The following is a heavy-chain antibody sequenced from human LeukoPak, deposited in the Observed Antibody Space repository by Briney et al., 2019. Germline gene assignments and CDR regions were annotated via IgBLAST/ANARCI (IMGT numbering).Heavy chain of an antibody. V-gene: IGHV4-59*01. D-gene: IGHD4-17*01. CDR3: ASLRAVGYYFDY. Sequence: SETLSLTCTVSGGSISSYYWSWIRQPPGKGLEWIGYIYYSGSTNYNPSLKSRVTISVDTSKNQFSLKLSSVTAADTAVYYCASLRAVGYYFDYWGQGTLVTVSS. J-gene: IGHJ4*02. CDR2: IYYSGST. CDR1: GGSISSYY.